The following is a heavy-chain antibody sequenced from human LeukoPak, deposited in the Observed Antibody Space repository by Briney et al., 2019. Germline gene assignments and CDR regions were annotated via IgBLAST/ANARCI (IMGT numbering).Heavy chain of an antibody. CDR3: ARDFSAAFDI. CDR2: IYYSGST. D-gene: IGHD2/OR15-2a*01. Sequence: SETLSLTCTVSGGSISSYYWSWIRQPPRKGLEWIGYIYYSGSTNYNPSLKSRVTISVDTSKNQFSLKLSSVTAADTAVYYCARDFSAAFDIWGQGTMVTVSS. V-gene: IGHV4-59*01. J-gene: IGHJ3*02. CDR1: GGSISSYY.